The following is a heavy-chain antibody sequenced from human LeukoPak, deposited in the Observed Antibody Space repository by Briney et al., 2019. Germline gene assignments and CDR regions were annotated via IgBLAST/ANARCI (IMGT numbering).Heavy chain of an antibody. Sequence: SVKVSCKASGGTFSSYAISWVRQAPGQGLEWMGRIIPILGIANYAQKFQGRVTITADKSTSTVYMELSSLRSEDTAVYYCARDSSRITIFGVVIINYFDYWGQGTLVTVSS. V-gene: IGHV1-69*04. CDR2: IIPILGIA. CDR3: ARDSSRITIFGVVIINYFDY. D-gene: IGHD3-3*01. CDR1: GGTFSSYA. J-gene: IGHJ4*02.